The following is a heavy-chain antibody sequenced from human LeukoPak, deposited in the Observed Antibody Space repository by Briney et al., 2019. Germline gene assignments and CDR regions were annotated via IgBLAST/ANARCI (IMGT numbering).Heavy chain of an antibody. CDR1: GYTFTGYY. Sequence: ASVKVSCKASGYTFTGYYMHWVRQAPGQGLEWMGWINPNSGGTNYAQKFQGWVTMTRDTSISTAYMELSRLRSDDTAVYYCARGPYYYDSSGYYWDAFDIWGQGTMVTVSS. CDR3: ARGPYYYDSSGYYWDAFDI. J-gene: IGHJ3*02. CDR2: INPNSGGT. D-gene: IGHD3-22*01. V-gene: IGHV1-2*04.